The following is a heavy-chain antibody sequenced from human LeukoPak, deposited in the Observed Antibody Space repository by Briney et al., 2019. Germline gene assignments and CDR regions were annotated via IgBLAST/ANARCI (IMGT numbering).Heavy chain of an antibody. Sequence: VASVKVSFKASGYTFTSYGISWVRQAPGQGLERMGWISAYNGNTNYAQKLQGRVTMTTDTSTSTAYMELRSLRSDDTAVYYCARAVYDILTGYGYWGQGTLVTVSS. CDR2: ISAYNGNT. CDR3: ARAVYDILTGYGY. CDR1: GYTFTSYG. D-gene: IGHD3-9*01. J-gene: IGHJ4*02. V-gene: IGHV1-18*01.